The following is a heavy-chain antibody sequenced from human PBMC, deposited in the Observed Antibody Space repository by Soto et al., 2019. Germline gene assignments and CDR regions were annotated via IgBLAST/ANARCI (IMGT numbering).Heavy chain of an antibody. CDR3: ARDLGGSGWLGSQDY. D-gene: IGHD6-19*01. V-gene: IGHV3-33*01. CDR2: IWYDGSNK. J-gene: IGHJ4*02. CDR1: GFTFSSYG. Sequence: GSLRLSCAASGFTFSSYGMHWVRQAPGKGLEWVAVIWYDGSNKYYADSVKGRFTISRDNSKNTLYLQMNSLRAEDTAVYYCARDLGGSGWLGSQDYWGQGTLVTVSS.